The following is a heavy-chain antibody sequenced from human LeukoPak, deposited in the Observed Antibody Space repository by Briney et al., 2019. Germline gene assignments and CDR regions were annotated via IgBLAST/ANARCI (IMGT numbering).Heavy chain of an antibody. D-gene: IGHD6-19*01. V-gene: IGHV4-39*01. J-gene: IGHJ1*01. CDR2: IYYSGST. CDR3: ARHNRDSSGWYPYFQH. Sequence: SETLSLTCTVSGGSISSSSYYWGWIRQPPGKGLEWIGSIYYSGSTYYNPSLKSRVTISVDTSKNQFSLKLSSVTAADTAVYYCARHNRDSSGWYPYFQHWGQGTLVTVSS. CDR1: GGSISSSSYY.